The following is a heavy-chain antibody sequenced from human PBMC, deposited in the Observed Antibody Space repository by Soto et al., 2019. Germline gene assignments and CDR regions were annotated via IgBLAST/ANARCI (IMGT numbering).Heavy chain of an antibody. Sequence: ASVKVSCKASGYTFTGYYMHWVRQAPGQGLEWMGWINPNSGGTNYAQKFQGWVTMTRDTSISTAYMELSRLRSDDTAVYYCASGGSITGTSTPFDYWGQGTLVTVS. V-gene: IGHV1-2*04. D-gene: IGHD1-20*01. CDR3: ASGGSITGTSTPFDY. CDR2: INPNSGGT. CDR1: GYTFTGYY. J-gene: IGHJ4*02.